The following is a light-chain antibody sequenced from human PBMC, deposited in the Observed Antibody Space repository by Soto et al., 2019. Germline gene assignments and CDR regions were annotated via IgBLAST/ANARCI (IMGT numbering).Light chain of an antibody. J-gene: IGLJ1*01. CDR1: SSDVGGYNY. CDR3: RSYAGSNNYV. CDR2: EVS. V-gene: IGLV2-8*01. Sequence: QSALTQPPSASGSPGQSVTISCTGTSSDVGGYNYVSWYQQHPGKAPKLMIYEVSKRPSGVPDRFSGSKSGNTASLTVSGLQAEDEADYYCRSYAGSNNYVFGTGTQLTVL.